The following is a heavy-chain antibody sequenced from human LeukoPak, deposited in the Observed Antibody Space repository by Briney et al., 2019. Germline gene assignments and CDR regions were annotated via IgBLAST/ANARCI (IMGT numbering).Heavy chain of an antibody. V-gene: IGHV3-21*01. CDR2: ISSSSSYI. CDR1: GFTFSSYS. Sequence: GGSLRLSCAASGFTFSSYSMNWVRQAPGKGLEWASSISSSSSYIYYADSVKGRFTISRDNAKNSLYLQMNSLRAEDTAVYYCARVTGYRIEDYFDYWGQGTLVTVSS. D-gene: IGHD6-13*01. CDR3: ARVTGYRIEDYFDY. J-gene: IGHJ4*02.